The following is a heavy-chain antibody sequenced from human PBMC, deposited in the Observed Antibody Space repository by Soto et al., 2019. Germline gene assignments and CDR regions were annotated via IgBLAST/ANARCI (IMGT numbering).Heavy chain of an antibody. J-gene: IGHJ4*02. D-gene: IGHD2-15*01. Sequence: QVQLVQSGAEVKKPGASVKVSCKASGYTFTSYYMHWVRQAPGQGLEWMGIINPSGGSTSYAQKFQGRVTMTRDTSTSTVYMELSSLRSEDTAVYYCASGCSGGSCYREFDYWDQGTLVTVSS. V-gene: IGHV1-46*03. CDR2: INPSGGST. CDR3: ASGCSGGSCYREFDY. CDR1: GYTFTSYY.